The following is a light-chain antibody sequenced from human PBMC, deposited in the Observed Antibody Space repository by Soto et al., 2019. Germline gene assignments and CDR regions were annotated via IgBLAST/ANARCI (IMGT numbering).Light chain of an antibody. CDR3: QQYGGSPWT. Sequence: EIVLTQSPGTLSLSPGERATLSCRASQSVSRSYLAWYQQKPGQAPRLLIDGASSRATGIPDRFSGSGSGTDFTLTISRLDPEDFAVYYCQQYGGSPWTFGQGTKVEIK. CDR1: QSVSRSY. J-gene: IGKJ1*01. CDR2: GAS. V-gene: IGKV3-20*01.